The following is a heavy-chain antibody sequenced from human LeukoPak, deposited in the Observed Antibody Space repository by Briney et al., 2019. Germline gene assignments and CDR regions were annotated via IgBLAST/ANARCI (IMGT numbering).Heavy chain of an antibody. V-gene: IGHV4-59*01. CDR3: VRFGVNYDMDV. J-gene: IGHJ6*02. D-gene: IGHD3-16*01. Sequence: SETLSLTCSVSGGSISGYYWTWVRQPPGKGLEWIGQIHYSGRADYNPSLESRITMSVDTSRNQISLKLSSVTAADTATYYCVRFGVNYDMDVWGQGTTVTVFS. CDR2: IHYSGRA. CDR1: GGSISGYY.